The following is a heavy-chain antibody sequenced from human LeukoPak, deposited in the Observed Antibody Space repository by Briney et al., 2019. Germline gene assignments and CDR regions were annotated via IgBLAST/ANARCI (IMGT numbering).Heavy chain of an antibody. CDR3: VRAGDYGINFDY. CDR2: IYYSGST. J-gene: IGHJ4*02. CDR1: GGSISSYY. Sequence: PSETLSLTCTVSGGSISSYYWSWIRQPPGKGLEWIGYIYYSGSTNYNPSLKSRVTISVDTSKSQFSLKLSSVTAADTAVYYCVRAGDYGINFDYWGQGTLVTVSS. D-gene: IGHD4-17*01. V-gene: IGHV4-59*01.